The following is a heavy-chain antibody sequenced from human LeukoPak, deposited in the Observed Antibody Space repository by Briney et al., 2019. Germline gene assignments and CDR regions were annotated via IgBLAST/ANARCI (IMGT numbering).Heavy chain of an antibody. Sequence: ASVKVSCKASGYTFTSYAMHWVRQAPGQRLEWMGRINAGNGNTNYAQKLQGRVTMTTDTSTSTAYMELRSLRSDDTAVYYCARAGAQQVAGTVFDYWGQGTLVTVSS. D-gene: IGHD6-19*01. CDR3: ARAGAQQVAGTVFDY. CDR2: INAGNGNT. V-gene: IGHV1-3*01. J-gene: IGHJ4*02. CDR1: GYTFTSYA.